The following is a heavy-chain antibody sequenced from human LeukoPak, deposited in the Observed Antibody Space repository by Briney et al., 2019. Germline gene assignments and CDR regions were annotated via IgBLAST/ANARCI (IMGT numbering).Heavy chain of an antibody. CDR3: ARERYSYTFDY. Sequence: SETLSLTCTVSGDSISSYYWSWIRQPPGKGLEWTGYIYYSGNTNYNPSLKSRVTISVDTSKNQFSLKLSSVTAADTAVYYCARERYSYTFDYWGQGTLVTVSS. J-gene: IGHJ4*02. V-gene: IGHV4-59*01. CDR1: GDSISSYY. D-gene: IGHD5-18*01. CDR2: IYYSGNT.